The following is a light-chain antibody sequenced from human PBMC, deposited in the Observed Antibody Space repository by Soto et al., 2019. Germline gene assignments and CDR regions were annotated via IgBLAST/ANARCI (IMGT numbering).Light chain of an antibody. Sequence: DIQMTQSPPSLSASVGDRVTITCRASQGIRNFVAWYQQKPGKAPKLLIYAASTLQSGVPSRFSGSGSGTDFPLTINRLKPEDVATYSYQKYSSVPVFGPGTKVEIK. V-gene: IGKV1-27*01. J-gene: IGKJ3*01. CDR2: AAS. CDR3: QKYSSVPV. CDR1: QGIRNF.